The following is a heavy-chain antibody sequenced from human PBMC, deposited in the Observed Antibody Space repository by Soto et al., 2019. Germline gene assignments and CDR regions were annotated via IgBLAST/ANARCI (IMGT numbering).Heavy chain of an antibody. V-gene: IGHV1-18*01. CDR1: GYTFSNYG. CDR2: IRVYNGRT. D-gene: IGHD1-1*01. J-gene: IGHJ4*02. CDR3: AITSSTSNFEG. Sequence: QFQLVQYGAEVKKPGASVKVSCKASGYTFSNYGFSWVRQAPGQGLEWLGCIRVYNGRTDYAQKIQGRLTMTTDTSTSTAYMELKNLGSDDTAVYYCAITSSTSNFEGWGQGTLVTVSS.